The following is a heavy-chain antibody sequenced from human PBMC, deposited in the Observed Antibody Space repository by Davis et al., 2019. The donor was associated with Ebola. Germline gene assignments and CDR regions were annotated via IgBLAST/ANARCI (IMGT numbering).Heavy chain of an antibody. V-gene: IGHV4-34*01. CDR2: INHSGST. CDR1: GESFSGYF. Sequence: MPGGSLRLSCAVYGESFSGYFWNWIRQPPGKELEWIGEINHSGSTNYNPSLKSRVTLSVDTSKNQFSLRLISVTAADTAVYYCARDRSQPDPPHRDFQYWGHGTLVTVSS. J-gene: IGHJ1*01. CDR3: ARDRSQPDPPHRDFQY.